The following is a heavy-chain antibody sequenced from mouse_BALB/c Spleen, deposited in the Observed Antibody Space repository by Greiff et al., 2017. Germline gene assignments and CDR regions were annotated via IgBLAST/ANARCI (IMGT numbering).Heavy chain of an antibody. CDR3: ARPYGSSRYAMDY. J-gene: IGHJ4*01. CDR2: ISSGGST. Sequence: EVQRVESGGGLVKPGGSLKLSCAASGFTFSSYAMSWVRQTPEKRLEWVASISSGGSTYYPDSVKGRFTISRDNARNILYLQMSSLRSEDTAMYYCARPYGSSRYAMDYWGQGTSVTVSS. V-gene: IGHV5-6-5*01. CDR1: GFTFSSYA. D-gene: IGHD1-1*01.